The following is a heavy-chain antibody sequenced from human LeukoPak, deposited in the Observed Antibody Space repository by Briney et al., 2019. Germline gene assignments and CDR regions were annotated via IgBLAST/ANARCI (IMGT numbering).Heavy chain of an antibody. Sequence: SENLSLTCAVYGGSFSGYYWSWIRQPPGKGLEWIGEINHSGSTNYNPSLKSRVTISVDTSKNQFSLKLSSVTAADTAVYYCARARGPYCSGGSCYAGHYYYYMDVWGKGTTVTVSS. J-gene: IGHJ6*03. CDR2: INHSGST. CDR1: GGSFSGYY. D-gene: IGHD2-15*01. V-gene: IGHV4-34*01. CDR3: ARARGPYCSGGSCYAGHYYYYMDV.